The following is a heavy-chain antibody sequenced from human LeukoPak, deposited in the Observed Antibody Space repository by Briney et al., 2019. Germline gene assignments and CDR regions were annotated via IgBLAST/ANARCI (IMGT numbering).Heavy chain of an antibody. Sequence: GGSLRLSCAASGFTFSNHGMSWVRQASGKGLEWVSAVSDSGSDTYYADSVKGRFTVSRDNSKNTLYLEMNSLSPDDTAVYYCARGVEPLAANTLAYWGQGTLVTVSS. V-gene: IGHV3-23*01. CDR2: VSDSGSDT. J-gene: IGHJ4*02. D-gene: IGHD1-14*01. CDR1: GFTFSNHG. CDR3: ARGVEPLAANTLAY.